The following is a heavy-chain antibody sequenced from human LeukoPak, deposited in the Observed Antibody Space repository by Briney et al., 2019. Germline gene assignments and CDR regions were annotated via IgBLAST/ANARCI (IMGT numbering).Heavy chain of an antibody. CDR2: IYYSGST. D-gene: IGHD3-10*01. Sequence: PAETLSLTCTVSGGSVSSGSYYWSWIRQPPGKGLELIGYIYYSGSTNYNPSLKSRVTISVDTSKNQFSLKLSSVSAADTAVYYCARVSRGTYFDYWGQGSLVTVSS. J-gene: IGHJ4*02. CDR1: GGSVSSGSYY. V-gene: IGHV4-61*01. CDR3: ARVSRGTYFDY.